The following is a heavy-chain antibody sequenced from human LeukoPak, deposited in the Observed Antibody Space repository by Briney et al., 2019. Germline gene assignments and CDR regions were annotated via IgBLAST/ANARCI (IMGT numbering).Heavy chain of an antibody. CDR2: INPNSGGT. CDR1: GYTFTDYY. CDR3: ARDRGRISDYYGSGRSLQYYMDV. V-gene: IGHV1-2*02. D-gene: IGHD3-10*01. J-gene: IGHJ6*03. Sequence: APVKVSCKTSGYTFTDYYMHWVRQAPGQGLEWMGWINPNSGGTNYAQKFQGRVTMTRDTSISTAYMEMSRLISDDTAVYYCARDRGRISDYYGSGRSLQYYMDVWGKGTTVTVSS.